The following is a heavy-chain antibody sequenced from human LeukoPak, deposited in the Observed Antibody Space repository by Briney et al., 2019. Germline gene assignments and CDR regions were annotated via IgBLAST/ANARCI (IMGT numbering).Heavy chain of an antibody. Sequence: PSETLSLTCTVSGGSISSGGYYWSWIRQHPGKGLEWIGYIYYSGSTNYNPSLKSRVTISVDTSKNQFSLKLSSVTAADTAAYYCARSVVATSRGYYYGMDVWGQGTTVTVSS. D-gene: IGHD5-12*01. V-gene: IGHV4-31*03. CDR1: GGSISSGGYY. CDR2: IYYSGST. CDR3: ARSVVATSRGYYYGMDV. J-gene: IGHJ6*02.